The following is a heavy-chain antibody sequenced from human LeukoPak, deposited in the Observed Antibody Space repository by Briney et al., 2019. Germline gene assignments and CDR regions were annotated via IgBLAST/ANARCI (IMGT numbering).Heavy chain of an antibody. CDR3: ARVLAGWDY. J-gene: IGHJ4*02. CDR2: ISRSGSAI. V-gene: IGHV3-11*01. CDR1: GFTFSDYY. D-gene: IGHD6-13*01. Sequence: GGSLRLPCAASGFTFSDYYMSWIRQAPGTGLEWGSYISRSGSAIYSADSAKGRFTISRDNSKNSLYLQINILRAEDTAVYYCARVLAGWDYWGQGTLVTVSS.